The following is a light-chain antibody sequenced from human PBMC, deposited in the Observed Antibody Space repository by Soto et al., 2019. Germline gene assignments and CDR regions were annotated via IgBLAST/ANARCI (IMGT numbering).Light chain of an antibody. J-gene: IGKJ5*01. CDR3: QQYGSSPLIT. V-gene: IGKV3-20*01. CDR1: QRLSASN. CDR2: GVS. Sequence: EIVLTQSPGTLSLSPGARATPPCRASQRLSASNIASYQQKPGHAPNFLIYGVSSSATGIPERFSGSGSGTDFTLTISRLEPADYAAYHGQQYGSSPLITFGQGTRLEIK.